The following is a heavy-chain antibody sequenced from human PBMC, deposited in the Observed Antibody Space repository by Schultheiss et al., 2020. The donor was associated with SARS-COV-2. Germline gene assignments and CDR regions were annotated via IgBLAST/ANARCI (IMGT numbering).Heavy chain of an antibody. CDR3: ARKGCWYRYYYYGMDV. V-gene: IGHV4-34*01. CDR2: INHSGST. Sequence: SETLSLTCAVYGGSFSGYYWSWIRQPPGKGLEWIGEINHSGSTNYNPSLKSRVTISVDTSKNQFSLKLSSVTAADTAVYYCARKGCWYRYYYYGMDVWGQGTTVTVSS. CDR1: GGSFSGYY. J-gene: IGHJ6*02. D-gene: IGHD6-13*01.